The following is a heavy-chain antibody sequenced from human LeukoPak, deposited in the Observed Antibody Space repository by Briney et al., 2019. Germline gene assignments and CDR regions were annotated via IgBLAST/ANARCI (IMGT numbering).Heavy chain of an antibody. CDR1: GGTFSSYA. J-gene: IGHJ4*02. D-gene: IGHD3-22*01. V-gene: IGHV1-69*04. CDR3: ARDSRITGGYYYDSSGYPYYFDY. CDR2: IIPILGIA. Sequence: SVKVSCKASGGTFSSYAISWVRQAPGQGLEWMGRIIPILGIANYAQKFQGRVTITADKSTSTAYMELSSLRSEDTAVYYCARDSRITGGYYYDSSGYPYYFDYSGQGTLVTVSS.